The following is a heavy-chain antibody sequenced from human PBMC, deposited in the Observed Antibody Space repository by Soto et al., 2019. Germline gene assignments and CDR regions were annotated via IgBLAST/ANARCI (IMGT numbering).Heavy chain of an antibody. CDR1: GFTLSDYY. V-gene: IGHV3-11*01. CDR2: ISSSGSTI. J-gene: IGHJ6*02. Sequence: GGSLILSCAASGFTLSDYYMSWIRQAPGKGLEWVSYISSSGSTIYYADSVKGRFTISRDNAKNSLYLQMNSLRAEDTAVYYCARLTPDSSGYSSGMDVWGQGTTVTVSS. CDR3: ARLTPDSSGYSSGMDV. D-gene: IGHD3-22*01.